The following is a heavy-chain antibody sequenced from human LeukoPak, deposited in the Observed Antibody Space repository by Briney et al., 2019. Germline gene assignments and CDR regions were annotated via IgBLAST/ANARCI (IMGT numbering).Heavy chain of an antibody. D-gene: IGHD3-16*01. Sequence: GASVKVSCKASGYTFTSYTMNWVRQAPGQGLECMGWINTNTGNPTYAQGFTGRFVFSLDTSVSTAYLQISSLKAEDTAVYYCARGGIGDPLRGDYWGQGTLVTVSS. CDR2: INTNTGNP. J-gene: IGHJ4*02. CDR1: GYTFTSYT. V-gene: IGHV7-4-1*02. CDR3: ARGGIGDPLRGDY.